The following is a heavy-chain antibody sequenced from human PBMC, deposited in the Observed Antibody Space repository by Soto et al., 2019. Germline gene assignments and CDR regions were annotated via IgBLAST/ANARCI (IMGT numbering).Heavy chain of an antibody. J-gene: IGHJ5*02. CDR3: AKDSGYNYGYFRWFDP. CDR2: IFYSGST. Sequence: SDTLSLTCTVPGCSIRNYYWSWIWQAPGRGLEWIGHIFYSGSTNYNPALKSRVTISVDTSKSQFSLKLSSVTAADTAVYYCAKDSGYNYGYFRWFDPWGQGTLVTVS. CDR1: GCSIRNYY. D-gene: IGHD5-18*01. V-gene: IGHV4-59*01.